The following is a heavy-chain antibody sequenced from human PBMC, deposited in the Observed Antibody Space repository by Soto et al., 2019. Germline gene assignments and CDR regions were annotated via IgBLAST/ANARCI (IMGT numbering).Heavy chain of an antibody. V-gene: IGHV4-61*01. CDR3: ARAPFSRLADYFDY. CDR2: IYYNGRT. CDR1: GGSVGSDSYY. D-gene: IGHD2-2*01. Sequence: QVQLRESGPGLVKPSETLSLTCTISGGSVGSDSYYWSWIRQPPGKGLEWIGYIYYNGRTNYNPALQRRVSISIDTSMNQCSLKLSSVTAADTAVYFCARAPFSRLADYFDYWGQGTLATVSS. J-gene: IGHJ4*02.